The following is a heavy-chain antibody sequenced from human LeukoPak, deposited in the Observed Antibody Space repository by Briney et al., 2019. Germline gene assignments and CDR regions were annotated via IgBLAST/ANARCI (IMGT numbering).Heavy chain of an antibody. V-gene: IGHV3-23*01. J-gene: IGHJ4*02. D-gene: IGHD3-9*01. CDR3: AKWGDYDVLTGYVSDY. Sequence: GASLRLSCAASGFTFSNYAMSWVRQVPGKGLEWVSAITGSGGNTYYADSVKGRFTIPRDNSKNTVFLQMNSLRAEDTAVYYCAKWGDYDVLTGYVSDYWGQGTLVTVSS. CDR2: ITGSGGNT. CDR1: GFTFSNYA.